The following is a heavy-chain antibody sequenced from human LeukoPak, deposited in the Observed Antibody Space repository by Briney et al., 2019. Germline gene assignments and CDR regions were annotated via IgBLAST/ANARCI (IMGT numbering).Heavy chain of an antibody. Sequence: SETLSLTCTVSGGSISSYYWSWIRRPAGKGLEWIGHMYTSGNTNYSPSLKTRVTMSVDTSKNQISLKLTSVTAADTAMYYCARDRGTYINAFDIWGRGTMVTVSS. D-gene: IGHD1-26*01. CDR2: MYTSGNT. CDR3: ARDRGTYINAFDI. J-gene: IGHJ3*02. V-gene: IGHV4-4*07. CDR1: GGSISSYY.